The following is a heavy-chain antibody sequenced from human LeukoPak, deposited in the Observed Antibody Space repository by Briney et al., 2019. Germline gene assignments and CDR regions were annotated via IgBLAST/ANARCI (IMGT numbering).Heavy chain of an antibody. CDR2: IYSGGTT. CDR3: ARESNGKFDY. Sequence: GGSLRLSCAAAGFTVSSNYMNWVRQAPGTGLEWVSVIYSGGTTYYADPAKGRFTISRDNSKNTVYLQMNNLRAEDTAVYYCARESNGKFDYWGQGTLVTVSS. CDR1: GFTVSSNY. D-gene: IGHD2-8*01. J-gene: IGHJ4*02. V-gene: IGHV3-66*01.